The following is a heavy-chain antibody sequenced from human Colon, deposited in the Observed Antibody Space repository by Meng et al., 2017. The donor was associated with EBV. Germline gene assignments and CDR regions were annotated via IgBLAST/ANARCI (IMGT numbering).Heavy chain of an antibody. V-gene: IGHV3-23*04. D-gene: IGHD4-17*01. CDR1: GFTFSDYT. J-gene: IGHJ5*02. CDR3: APRKDYGAP. Sequence: VQLGESGGVVVHPGRSLRLPGAASGFTFSDYTMHWVRQAPGKGLEWVAAISGSGDNTYYADSVKGRFTVSRDNSKNTLYLQMNSLRAEDTAVYYCAPRKDYGAPWGQGTLVTVSS. CDR2: ISGSGDNT.